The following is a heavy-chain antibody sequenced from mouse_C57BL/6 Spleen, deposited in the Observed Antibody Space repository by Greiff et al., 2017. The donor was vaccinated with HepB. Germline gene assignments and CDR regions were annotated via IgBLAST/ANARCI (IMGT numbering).Heavy chain of an antibody. CDR2: INPNNGGT. D-gene: IGHD1-1*01. CDR3: ARDYYGSSLDY. CDR1: GYTFTDYY. Sequence: EVQLQQSGPELVKPGASVKISCKASGYTFTDYYMNWVKQSHGKSLEWIGDINPNNGGTSYNQKFKGKATLTVDKSSSTAYMELRSLTSEDSAVYYCARDYYGSSLDYWGQGTTLPVSS. J-gene: IGHJ2*01. V-gene: IGHV1-26*01.